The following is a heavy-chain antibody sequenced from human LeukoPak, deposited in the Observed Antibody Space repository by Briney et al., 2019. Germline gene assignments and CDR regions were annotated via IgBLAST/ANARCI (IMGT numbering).Heavy chain of an antibody. V-gene: IGHV1-18*01. CDR1: GYTSTSYG. CDR2: ISAHNGST. D-gene: IGHD4-17*01. Sequence: ASVKVSCKASGYTSTSYGITWVRQAPGQGLEWMGWISAHNGSTNYAQKPQGRVTMTTDTSTSTAYMELRSLRSDDTAVYYCARGGMTTASTPWWYWGQGTLVTVSS. J-gene: IGHJ4*02. CDR3: ARGGMTTASTPWWY.